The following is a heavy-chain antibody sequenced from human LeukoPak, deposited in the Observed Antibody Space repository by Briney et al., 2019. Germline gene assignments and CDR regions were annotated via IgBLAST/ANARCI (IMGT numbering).Heavy chain of an antibody. CDR3: ARERSDIGHGYNYSPFDY. CDR1: GGTFSSYA. Sequence: SVKVSCKASGGTFSSYAISWVRQARGQGLEWMGGIIPIFGTANYAQKFQGRVTIATDESTSTAYMELSSLRSEDTAVYYCARERSDIGHGYNYSPFDYWGQGTLVTVSS. V-gene: IGHV1-69*05. D-gene: IGHD5-24*01. CDR2: IIPIFGTA. J-gene: IGHJ4*02.